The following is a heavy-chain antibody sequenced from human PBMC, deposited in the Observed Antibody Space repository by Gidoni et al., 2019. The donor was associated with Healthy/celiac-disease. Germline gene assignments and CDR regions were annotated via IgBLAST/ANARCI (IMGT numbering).Heavy chain of an antibody. Sequence: QLQLQESGPGLVKPSETLSLTCTVSGGSISSSSYYWGWIRQPPGKGLEWIGSIYYSGSTYYNPSLKSRVTISVDTSKNQFSLKLSSVTAADTAVYYCARDGIAVAGRADYWGQGTLVTVSS. J-gene: IGHJ4*02. D-gene: IGHD6-19*01. CDR2: IYYSGST. V-gene: IGHV4-39*07. CDR3: ARDGIAVAGRADY. CDR1: GGSISSSSYY.